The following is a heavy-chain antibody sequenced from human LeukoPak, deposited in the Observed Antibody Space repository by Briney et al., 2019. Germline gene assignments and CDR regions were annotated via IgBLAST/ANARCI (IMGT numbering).Heavy chain of an antibody. J-gene: IGHJ4*02. CDR1: GGTFSSYA. CDR3: AREEKGVFDY. Sequence: SVKVSCKASGGTFSSYAISWVRQAPGQGLEWMGRIIPVLGIANYAQKFQGRVTLTADKSTSTAYMELRSLRSEDTAVYYCAREEKGVFDYWGQGTLVTVSS. V-gene: IGHV1-69*04. CDR2: IIPVLGIA. D-gene: IGHD3-16*01.